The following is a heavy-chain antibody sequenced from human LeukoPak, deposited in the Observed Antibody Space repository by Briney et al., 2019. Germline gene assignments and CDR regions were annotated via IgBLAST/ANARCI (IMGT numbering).Heavy chain of an antibody. CDR1: GGSISSGGYS. J-gene: IGHJ4*02. CDR2: IYYSGST. Sequence: SETLSLTCAVSGGSISSGGYSWSWIRQPPGKGLEWIGYIYYSGSTHYNPSLKSRVTISVDTSKSQFSLKLSSVTAADTAVYYCARSTIFGSGRGVEFDYWGQGTLVTVSS. D-gene: IGHD3-3*01. CDR3: ARSTIFGSGRGVEFDY. V-gene: IGHV4-30-4*07.